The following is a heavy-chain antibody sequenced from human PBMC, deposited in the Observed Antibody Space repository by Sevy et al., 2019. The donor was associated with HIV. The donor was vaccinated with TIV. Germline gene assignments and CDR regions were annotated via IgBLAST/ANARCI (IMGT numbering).Heavy chain of an antibody. CDR2: ISSSSSYI. J-gene: IGHJ6*02. CDR1: GFTFSSYS. Sequence: GGSLRLSCAASGFTFSSYSMNWVRQAPGKGLEWVSSISSSSSYIYYADSVKGRFTISRDNAKNSLYLQTNSLRAEDTAVYYCARDSKVEFTMVRGVIKVTNYYYGMDVWGQGTTVTVSS. V-gene: IGHV3-21*01. CDR3: ARDSKVEFTMVRGVIKVTNYYYGMDV. D-gene: IGHD3-10*01.